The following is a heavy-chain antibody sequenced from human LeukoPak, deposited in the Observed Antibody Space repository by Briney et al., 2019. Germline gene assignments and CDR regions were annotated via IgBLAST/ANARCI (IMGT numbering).Heavy chain of an antibody. CDR3: ARGPGSSGGAYVGDY. V-gene: IGHV3-21*01. CDR1: GFTFSNYN. Sequence: GGSLRLSCVASGFTFSNYNMNWVRQAPGKGLEWVSSISTSSSYIYYADSVKGRFTFSRDNAKNSLYLQMNSLRAEDTAVYYCARGPGSSGGAYVGDYWGHGTLVTVSS. J-gene: IGHJ4*01. D-gene: IGHD3-22*01. CDR2: ISTSSSYI.